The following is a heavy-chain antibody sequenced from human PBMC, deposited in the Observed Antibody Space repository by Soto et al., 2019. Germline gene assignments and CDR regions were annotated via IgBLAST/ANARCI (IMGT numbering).Heavy chain of an antibody. D-gene: IGHD3-22*01. Sequence: ASVKVSCKASGYTFTSYGISWGRQAPGQGLEWMGWISAYNGNTNYAHKLQGRVTMTSETSTSTAYRELRSLRSDDKAVYYCARDAGSRLNDYASSGYYYYYGMDVWGQGTMVTVSS. V-gene: IGHV1-18*01. CDR3: ARDAGSRLNDYASSGYYYYYGMDV. CDR1: GYTFTSYG. CDR2: ISAYNGNT. J-gene: IGHJ6*02.